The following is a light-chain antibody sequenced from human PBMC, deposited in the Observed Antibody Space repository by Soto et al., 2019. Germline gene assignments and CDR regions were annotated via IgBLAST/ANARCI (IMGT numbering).Light chain of an antibody. CDR3: SSYTTSSLYV. CDR1: NSDVGGYNY. V-gene: IGLV2-14*01. J-gene: IGLJ1*01. CDR2: DVS. Sequence: QSVLTQPASVSGSPGQSITISCSGTNSDVGGYNYVSWYQQHPGKAPKLMIYDVSYRPSGISNRFSGSKSDNTASLTISGLQAEDEADYYCSSYTTSSLYVFGTRTKVTVL.